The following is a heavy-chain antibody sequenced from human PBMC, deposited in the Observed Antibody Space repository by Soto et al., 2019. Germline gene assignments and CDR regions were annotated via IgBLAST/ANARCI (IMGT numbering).Heavy chain of an antibody. Sequence: GGSLRLSCAASGFTFSSYGMHWVRQAPGKGLEWVAVISYDGSNKYYADSVKGRFTISRDNSKNTLYLQMNSLRAEDTAVYYCAKGGGSGSYYYYYYYYGMDVWGQGTTVTVSS. CDR2: ISYDGSNK. CDR3: AKGGGSGSYYYYYYYYGMDV. CDR1: GFTFSSYG. V-gene: IGHV3-30*18. J-gene: IGHJ6*02. D-gene: IGHD3-10*01.